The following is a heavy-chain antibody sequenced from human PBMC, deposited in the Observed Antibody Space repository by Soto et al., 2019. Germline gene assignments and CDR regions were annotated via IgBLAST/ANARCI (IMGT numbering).Heavy chain of an antibody. CDR3: ARDRFGTKISGEFDP. CDR2: ISFDGSKR. V-gene: IGHV3-30-3*01. CDR1: GVSFRNDA. Sequence: GGTLRLSCAASGVSFRNDAMHWVRQVPGKGLELVAVISFDGSKRYYADSVKGRFTISRDNSKNTLYLQMDRLKTEDTGVYYCARDRFGTKISGEFDPWGQGTLVTVSS. D-gene: IGHD3-3*01. J-gene: IGHJ5*02.